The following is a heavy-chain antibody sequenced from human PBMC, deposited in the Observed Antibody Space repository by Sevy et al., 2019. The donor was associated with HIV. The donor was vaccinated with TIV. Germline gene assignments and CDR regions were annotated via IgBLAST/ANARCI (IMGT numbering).Heavy chain of an antibody. CDR3: ARRGSSYYYGMDV. CDR1: GFTFSRYW. Sequence: GGSLRLSCAASGFTFSRYWMSWVRQAPGKGLEWVANIKEDGSEKYYVDSVKGRFTISRDNAKKSLYLQMNSLGVEDTAVYYCARRGSSYYYGMDVWGQGTTVTVSS. CDR2: IKEDGSEK. D-gene: IGHD3-16*01. J-gene: IGHJ6*02. V-gene: IGHV3-7*01.